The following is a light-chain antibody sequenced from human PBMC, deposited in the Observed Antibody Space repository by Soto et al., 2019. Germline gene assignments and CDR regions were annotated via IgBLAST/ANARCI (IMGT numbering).Light chain of an antibody. J-gene: IGKJ3*01. V-gene: IGKV1-33*01. CDR2: DAS. CDR3: QQYQG. Sequence: DIQMTQSPSSLSASVGDRVTITCQASQDISNYLNWYQQKPGKAPKLLIYDASNLETGVTSRFSGSGSGTDFTFTISSLQPEDIATYYCQQYQGFGPGTKVDIK. CDR1: QDISNY.